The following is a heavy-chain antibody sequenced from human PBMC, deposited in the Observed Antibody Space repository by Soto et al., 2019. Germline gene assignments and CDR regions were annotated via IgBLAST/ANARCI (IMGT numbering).Heavy chain of an antibody. CDR1: GGSVSSGSYY. V-gene: IGHV4-61*01. D-gene: IGHD5-18*01. CDR2: IYYSGST. J-gene: IGHJ5*02. CDR3: ARGGRPWIQTYWFDP. Sequence: PSETLSLTCTVSGGSVSSGSYYWSWIRQPPGKGLEWIGEIYYSGSTNYNPSLKSRVTISVDTSKNQFSLKLSSVTAADTAVYYCARGGRPWIQTYWFDPWGQGTLVTVSS.